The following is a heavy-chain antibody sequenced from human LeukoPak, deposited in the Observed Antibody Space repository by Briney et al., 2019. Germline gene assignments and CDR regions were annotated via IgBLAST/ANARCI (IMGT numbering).Heavy chain of an antibody. D-gene: IGHD6-19*01. V-gene: IGHV3-9*01. Sequence: GRSLRLSCAASGFTFDDYAMHWVRQAPGKGLEWLSGISWNSGSIGYADSVKGRFTISRDNAKNSLYLQMNSLRAEDTALYYCAKDNIAVAGTDAYDIWGQGTMVTVSS. CDR2: ISWNSGSI. J-gene: IGHJ3*02. CDR1: GFTFDDYA. CDR3: AKDNIAVAGTDAYDI.